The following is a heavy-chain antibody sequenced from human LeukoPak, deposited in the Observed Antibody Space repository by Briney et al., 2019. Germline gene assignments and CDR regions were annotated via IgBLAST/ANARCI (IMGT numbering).Heavy chain of an antibody. CDR2: VYSSGST. Sequence: PSETLSLTCTVSGGSISSASYYWSWVRQPAGKGLEWIGRVYSSGSTNYNPSLKSRVTISVDTSKNHFSLKLSSVAAADTAVYYCARARLGQQQLSWFDPWGRGTLVTVSS. J-gene: IGHJ5*02. D-gene: IGHD6-13*01. CDR1: GGSISSASYY. V-gene: IGHV4-61*10. CDR3: ARARLGQQQLSWFDP.